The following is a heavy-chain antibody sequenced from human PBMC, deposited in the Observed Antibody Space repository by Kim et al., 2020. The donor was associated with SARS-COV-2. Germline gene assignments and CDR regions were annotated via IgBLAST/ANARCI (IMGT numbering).Heavy chain of an antibody. CDR1: GFTFSNAW. Sequence: GGSLRLSCAASGFTFSNAWMSWVRQAPGKGLEWVGRIKSKTDGGTTDYAAPVKGRFTISRDDSKNTLYLQMNSLKTEDTAVYYCTTYLTTVTTSNYYYGMDVWGQGTTVTVSS. D-gene: IGHD4-17*01. CDR2: IKSKTDGGTT. J-gene: IGHJ6*02. V-gene: IGHV3-15*01. CDR3: TTYLTTVTTSNYYYGMDV.